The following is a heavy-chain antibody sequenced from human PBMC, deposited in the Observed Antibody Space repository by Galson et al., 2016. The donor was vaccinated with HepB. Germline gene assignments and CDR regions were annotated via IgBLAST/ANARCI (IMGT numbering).Heavy chain of an antibody. J-gene: IGHJ6*02. V-gene: IGHV3-30*18. CDR2: ISYDGSNK. CDR3: SKGSFYDYSNDYYYYYGMDV. D-gene: IGHD4-11*01. CDR1: GFTFSSCD. Sequence: SLRLSCAASGFTFSSCDIHWVRQAPGKGLEWVAVISYDGSNKHYADSVKGRFTISRDNSKNTLYLQMNSLRAEDTAVYYCSKGSFYDYSNDYYYYYGMDVWGQGTTVTVSS.